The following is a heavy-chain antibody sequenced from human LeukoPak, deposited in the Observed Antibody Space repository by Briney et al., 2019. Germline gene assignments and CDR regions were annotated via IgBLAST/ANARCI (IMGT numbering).Heavy chain of an antibody. Sequence: QPGGSLRLSCAASGFTFSRFEMNWVRQAPGKGLEWVSYISSSGTTIYYADSVKGRFTISRDNAKNSLYLQMNSLRAEDTAVYYCARVFSRGVNWFYSWGLGSLVTVSS. CDR1: GFTFSRFE. V-gene: IGHV3-48*03. CDR3: ARVFSRGVNWFYS. J-gene: IGHJ5*01. D-gene: IGHD3-10*01. CDR2: ISSSGTTI.